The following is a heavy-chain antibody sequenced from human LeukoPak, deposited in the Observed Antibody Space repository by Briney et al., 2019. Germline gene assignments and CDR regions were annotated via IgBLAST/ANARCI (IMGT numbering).Heavy chain of an antibody. CDR3: ARHRQYDADAFDI. CDR2: VYYTGST. J-gene: IGHJ3*02. V-gene: IGHV4-59*08. D-gene: IGHD2/OR15-2a*01. CDR1: GGSISSYY. Sequence: SETLSLTCTVSGGSISSYYWSWIRQPPGKGLEWIGYVYYTGSTKYNPSLKSRVTISVDTTKNQFSLKLSYVTAADTAVYYCARHRQYDADAFDIWGHGTMFTVSS.